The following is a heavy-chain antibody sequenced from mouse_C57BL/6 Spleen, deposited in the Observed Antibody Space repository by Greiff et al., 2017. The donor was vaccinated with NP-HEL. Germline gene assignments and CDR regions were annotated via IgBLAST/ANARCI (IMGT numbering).Heavy chain of an antibody. CDR3: ARPGYSNLFDY. J-gene: IGHJ2*01. D-gene: IGHD2-5*01. V-gene: IGHV5-17*01. Sequence: EVKLMESGGGLVKPGGSLKLSCAASGFTFSDYGMHWVRQAPEKGLEWVAYISSGSSTIYYADTVKGRFTISRDNAKNTLFLQMTSLRSEDTAMYYCARPGYSNLFDYWGQGTTLTVSS. CDR2: ISSGSSTI. CDR1: GFTFSDYG.